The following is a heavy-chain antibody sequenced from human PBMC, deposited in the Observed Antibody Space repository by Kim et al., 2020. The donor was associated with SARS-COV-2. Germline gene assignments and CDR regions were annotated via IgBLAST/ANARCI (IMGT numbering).Heavy chain of an antibody. D-gene: IGHD6-6*01. Sequence: SVKVSCKASGGTFSSYAISWVRQAPGQGLEWMGRIIPILHIANYAQKFQGRVTITADKSTSTAYMELSSLRSEDTAVYYCASMASSIAARNAFDIWGQGTMVTVSS. CDR3: ASMASSIAARNAFDI. CDR2: IIPILHIA. V-gene: IGHV1-69*04. CDR1: GGTFSSYA. J-gene: IGHJ3*02.